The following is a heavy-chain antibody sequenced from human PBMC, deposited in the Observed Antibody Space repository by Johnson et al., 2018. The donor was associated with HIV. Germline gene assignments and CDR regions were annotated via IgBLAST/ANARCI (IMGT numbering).Heavy chain of an antibody. CDR2: IYSGGRP. CDR3: ARHPRVESAYYIDAFDI. V-gene: IGHV3-66*04. CDR1: GFNVSSNY. Sequence: VQLVESGGGLVQPGGSLRLSCAASGFNVSSNYMSWVRQAPGKGLEWVSAIYSGGRPYYADTVKGRFTISRDNSKNTLYLQLSSLRAEDTAVYFCARHPRVESAYYIDAFDIWGQGTMVTVSS. D-gene: IGHD3-22*01. J-gene: IGHJ3*02.